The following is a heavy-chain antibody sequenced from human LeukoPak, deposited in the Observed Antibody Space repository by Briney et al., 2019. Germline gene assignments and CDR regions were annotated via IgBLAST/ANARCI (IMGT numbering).Heavy chain of an antibody. D-gene: IGHD7-27*01. V-gene: IGHV1-69*05. Sequence: SVKVSCKASGGTFSSYAISRVRQAPGQGLEWMGGIIPIFGTANYAQKFQGRVTITTDESTSTAYMELSSLRSEDTAVYYCARAEALGSRDYYYYYYMDVWGKGTTVTVSS. CDR1: GGTFSSYA. J-gene: IGHJ6*03. CDR3: ARAEALGSRDYYYYYYMDV. CDR2: IIPIFGTA.